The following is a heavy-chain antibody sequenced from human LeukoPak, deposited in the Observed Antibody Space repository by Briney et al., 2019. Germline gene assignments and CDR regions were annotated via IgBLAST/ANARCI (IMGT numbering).Heavy chain of an antibody. CDR1: GGSISSYY. J-gene: IGHJ6*02. CDR3: ARSPYYDYGMDV. V-gene: IGHV4-59*01. Sequence: AETLSLTCTVSGGSISSYYWSWIRQPPGKGLEWIGYIYYSGSTNYNPSLKSRVSISVDTSKNQFSLKLSSVTAADTAVYYCARSPYYDYGMDVWGQGTPVTVSS. CDR2: IYYSGST.